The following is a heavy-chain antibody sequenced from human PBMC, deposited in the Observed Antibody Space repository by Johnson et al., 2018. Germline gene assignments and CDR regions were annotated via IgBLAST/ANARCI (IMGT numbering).Heavy chain of an antibody. J-gene: IGHJ6*03. CDR1: GFTFSTYA. Sequence: QVQLVESGGGVVQXGRSXRLXCAASGFTFSTYAMHWVRQAPGKGLEWVALMSYDGINIYYADSVMGRFTLVRDNPKNTLYLQVSSLRTEDPAGYYCARSRHCSGGNCQSWYYYDMDVWGTGTTVTVSS. CDR3: ARSRHCSGGNCQSWYYYDMDV. V-gene: IGHV3-30-3*01. CDR2: MSYDGINI. D-gene: IGHD2-15*01.